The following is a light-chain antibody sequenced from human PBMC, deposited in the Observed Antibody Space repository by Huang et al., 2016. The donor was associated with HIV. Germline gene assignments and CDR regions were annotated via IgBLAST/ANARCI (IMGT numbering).Light chain of an antibody. J-gene: IGKJ1*01. CDR3: KQYNNWPPWT. CDR1: QSVSSN. V-gene: IGKV3-15*01. Sequence: EIVMTQSPATLSVSPGERATLSCRASQSVSSNLAWYQQKPGQAPRLLIYCASTRATGIPARFSGSGSGTEFTLTISSLQSEDFAVYYCKQYNNWPPWTFGQGTKVEIK. CDR2: CAS.